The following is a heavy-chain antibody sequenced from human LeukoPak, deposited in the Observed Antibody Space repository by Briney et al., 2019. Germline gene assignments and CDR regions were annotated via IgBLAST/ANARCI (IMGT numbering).Heavy chain of an antibody. J-gene: IGHJ6*03. CDR3: ARRAVDNSYYYYMDV. CDR1: GYTFTSYG. CDR2: IGAYNGNT. D-gene: IGHD6-19*01. Sequence: ASVKVSCKASGYTFTSYGISWVRQAPGQGLEWMGWIGAYNGNTNYAQKLQGRVTMTTDTSTSTAYMEVSSLRYEDTAVYYCARRAVDNSYYYYMDVWGKGTTVTVSS. V-gene: IGHV1-18*01.